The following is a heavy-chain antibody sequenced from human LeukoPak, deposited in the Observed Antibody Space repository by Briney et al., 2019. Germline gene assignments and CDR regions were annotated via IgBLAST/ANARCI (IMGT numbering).Heavy chain of an antibody. J-gene: IGHJ4*02. Sequence: PGGSLRLSCAASGFTFSSYEMNWVRQALGKGLEWVSYISSSGRTMYYADSVKGRFTISRDNAKNSLYLQMNSLRAEDTAVYYCAKASILRYFDWLFDGGTFDYWGQGTLVTVSS. CDR2: ISSSGRTM. V-gene: IGHV3-48*03. CDR1: GFTFSSYE. D-gene: IGHD3-9*01. CDR3: AKASILRYFDWLFDGGTFDY.